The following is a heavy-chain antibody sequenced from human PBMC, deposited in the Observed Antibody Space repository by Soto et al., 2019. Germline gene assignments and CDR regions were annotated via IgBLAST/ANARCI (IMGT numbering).Heavy chain of an antibody. V-gene: IGHV3-48*02. CDR2: ISSSSSTI. J-gene: IGHJ4*02. Sequence: EVQLVESGGGLVQPGGSLRLSCAASGFTFSSYSMNWVRQAPGKGLEWVSYISSSSSTIYYADSVKGRFTISRDNAKNSLYLQMNSLRDEDTAVYYCARETVEMATIMFFDYWGQGTLVTVSS. D-gene: IGHD5-12*01. CDR3: ARETVEMATIMFFDY. CDR1: GFTFSSYS.